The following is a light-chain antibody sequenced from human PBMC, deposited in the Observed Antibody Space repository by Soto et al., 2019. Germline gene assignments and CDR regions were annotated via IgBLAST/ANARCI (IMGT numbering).Light chain of an antibody. V-gene: IGKV3-20*01. Sequence: ENVLTQSPGTLSLSTGERATRSCRASQSVSSSSLAWYQQKPGQAPRLLIYGASSRATGIPDRFSGSGSGTDFTLTISRLEPEDFAMYYCHQYGSSPPVTFGQGTRLEL. J-gene: IGKJ5*01. CDR2: GAS. CDR1: QSVSSSS. CDR3: HQYGSSPPVT.